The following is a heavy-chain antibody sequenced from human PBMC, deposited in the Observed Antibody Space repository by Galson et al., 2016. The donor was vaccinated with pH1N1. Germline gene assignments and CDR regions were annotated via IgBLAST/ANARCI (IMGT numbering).Heavy chain of an antibody. V-gene: IGHV1-69*01. D-gene: IGHD2-21*02. CDR3: ARPCGGDCRPPGHLAY. CDR1: GGVFNTYT. J-gene: IGHJ4*02. CDR2: IKPALGAP. Sequence: SCKASGGVFNTYTFNWVRQAPGQGLEWMGGIKPALGAPDYAQKFQGRVTITADESRSTGYLQLTSLTSEDTAVYYCARPCGGDCRPPGHLAYWGQGTLITVSS.